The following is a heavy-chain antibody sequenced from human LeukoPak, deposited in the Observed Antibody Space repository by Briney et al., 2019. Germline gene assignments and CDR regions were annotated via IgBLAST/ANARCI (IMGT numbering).Heavy chain of an antibody. CDR2: INRSGST. J-gene: IGHJ4*02. CDR1: GGSFSGYY. D-gene: IGHD3-10*01. Sequence: PSETLSLTCAVYGGSFSGYYWSWIRQPPGKGLEWIGEINRSGSTNYNPSLKSRVTISVDTSKNRFSLKLSSVTAADTAVYYCARGGSGSFSALFDYWGQGTLVTVSS. CDR3: ARGGSGSFSALFDY. V-gene: IGHV4-34*01.